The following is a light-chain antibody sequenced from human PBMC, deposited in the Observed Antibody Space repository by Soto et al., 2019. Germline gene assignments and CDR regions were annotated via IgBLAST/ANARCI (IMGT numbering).Light chain of an antibody. CDR2: EGS. Sequence: QSVLTQPGSVSGSPGQSITIYCTGTSSDVGSYNLVSWYQQHPGKAPKLMIYEGSKRPSGVSNRFSGSKSGNTASLTISGLQAEDEADYYCCSYAGSSTYVFGTGTKLTVL. CDR3: CSYAGSSTYV. V-gene: IGLV2-23*01. J-gene: IGLJ1*01. CDR1: SSDVGSYNL.